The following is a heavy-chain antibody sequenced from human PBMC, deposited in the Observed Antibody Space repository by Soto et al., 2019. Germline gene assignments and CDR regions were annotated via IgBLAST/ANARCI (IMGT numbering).Heavy chain of an antibody. CDR1: GGSISSYY. CDR2: IYTSGST. J-gene: IGHJ4*02. V-gene: IGHV4-4*07. D-gene: IGHD1-26*01. Sequence: SETLSLTCTVSGGSISSYYWSWTRQPAGKGLEWIGRIYTSGSTNYNPSLKSRVTISVDTSKNQFSLKLSSVTAADTAVYYCARETQNDSGGYSFDYWGQGTLVTVSS. CDR3: ARETQNDSGGYSFDY.